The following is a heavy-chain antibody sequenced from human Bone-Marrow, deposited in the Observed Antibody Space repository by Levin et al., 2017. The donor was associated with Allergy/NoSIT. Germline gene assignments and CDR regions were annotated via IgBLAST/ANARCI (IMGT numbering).Heavy chain of an antibody. D-gene: IGHD3-16*02. CDR3: ARSLDYYDYVWGSYRDGAFDI. CDR2: INPNSGGT. CDR1: GYTFTGYY. V-gene: IGHV1-2*02. Sequence: GESLKISCKASGYTFTGYYMHWVRQAPGQGLEWMGWINPNSGGTNYAQKFQGRVTMTRDTSISTAYMELSRLRSDDTAVYYCARSLDYYDYVWGSYRDGAFDIWGQGTMVTVSS. J-gene: IGHJ3*02.